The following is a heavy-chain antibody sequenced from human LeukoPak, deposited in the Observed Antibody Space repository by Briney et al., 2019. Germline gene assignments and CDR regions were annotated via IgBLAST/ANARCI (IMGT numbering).Heavy chain of an antibody. V-gene: IGHV4-59*08. D-gene: IGHD2-15*01. CDR1: GGSISSYY. CDR3: ARRPASSLNWFDP. J-gene: IGHJ5*02. Sequence: SETLSLTCTVSGGSISSYYWSWIRQPPGKGLEWIGYIYYSGSTNYNPSLKSRVTISVDTSKNQFSLKLSSATAADTAVYYCARRPASSLNWFDPWGQGTLVTVSS. CDR2: IYYSGST.